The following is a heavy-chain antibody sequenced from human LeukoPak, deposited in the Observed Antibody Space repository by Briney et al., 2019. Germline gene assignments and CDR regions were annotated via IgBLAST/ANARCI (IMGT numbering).Heavy chain of an antibody. CDR3: ARDLQKGRYSYGPNAFDI. Sequence: SETLSLTCTVSGGSINSGGYYWSWIRQHPGRGLEWIGYIYYSGSTYYNPSLKSRVTISVDTSKNQFSLKLSSVTAADTAVYYCARDLQKGRYSYGPNAFDIWGQGTMVTVSS. CDR2: IYYSGST. J-gene: IGHJ3*02. CDR1: GGSINSGGYY. V-gene: IGHV4-31*03. D-gene: IGHD5-18*01.